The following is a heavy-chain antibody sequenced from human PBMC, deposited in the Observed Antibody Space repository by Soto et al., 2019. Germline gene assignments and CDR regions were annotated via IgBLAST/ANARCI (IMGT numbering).Heavy chain of an antibody. J-gene: IGHJ6*02. CDR2: IIPIFGTA. D-gene: IGHD3-9*01. CDR3: ARGGADILTGYYLPTGYYGMDV. Sequence: QVQLVQSGAEVKKPGSSVKVSCKASGGTFSSYAISWVRQAPGQGLEWMGGIIPIFGTANYAQKFQGRVTITADESTSTAYMGLSSLRSEDTAVYYCARGGADILTGYYLPTGYYGMDVWGQGTTVTVSS. CDR1: GGTFSSYA. V-gene: IGHV1-69*12.